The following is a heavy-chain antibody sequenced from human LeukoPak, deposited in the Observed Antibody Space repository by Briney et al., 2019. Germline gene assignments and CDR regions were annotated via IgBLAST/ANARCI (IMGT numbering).Heavy chain of an antibody. D-gene: IGHD3-22*01. CDR1: GYTFTGYY. CDR2: INPNSGGT. Sequence: GASVKVSCKASGYTFTGYYMHWVRQAPGQGLEWMGRINPNSGGTNYAQKFQGRVTMTRDTSISTAYMELSRLRSDGTAVYYCARGPITTRSHFDYWGQGTLVTVSS. V-gene: IGHV1-2*06. CDR3: ARGPITTRSHFDY. J-gene: IGHJ4*02.